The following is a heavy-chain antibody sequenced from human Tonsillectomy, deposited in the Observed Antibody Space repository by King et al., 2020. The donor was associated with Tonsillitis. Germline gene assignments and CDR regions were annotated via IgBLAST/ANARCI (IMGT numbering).Heavy chain of an antibody. CDR2: INHSGST. V-gene: IGHV4-34*01. D-gene: IGHD1-26*01. CDR3: AREVPSGDDAFDI. J-gene: IGHJ3*02. CDR1: GGSLRNYY. Sequence: VQLQQWGAGLLKPSETLSLTCAVYGGSLRNYYWSWIRQPPGKGVEWIGEINHSGSTNYNPSLKSRVTMSVDTSKSPFSLRLNSVTAADTAVYYCAREVPSGDDAFDIWGQGTMVTVSS.